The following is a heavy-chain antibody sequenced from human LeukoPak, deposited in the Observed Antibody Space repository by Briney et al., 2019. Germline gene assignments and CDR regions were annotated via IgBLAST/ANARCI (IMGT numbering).Heavy chain of an antibody. Sequence: SETLSLTCTVSGGSISSSSYNWGWIRQPPGKGLEWIGSVYYSGSTYYNPSLKSRVTISVNMSKNQFSLKLISVTAADTAVYYCARLYRKTYKWDDQPDYWGQGTLVTVPS. V-gene: IGHV4-39*07. CDR1: GGSISSSSYN. CDR3: ARLYRKTYKWDDQPDY. J-gene: IGHJ4*02. CDR2: VYYSGST. D-gene: IGHD1-20*01.